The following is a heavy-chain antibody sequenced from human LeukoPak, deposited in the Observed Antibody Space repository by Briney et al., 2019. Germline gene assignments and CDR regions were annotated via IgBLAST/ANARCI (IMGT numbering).Heavy chain of an antibody. Sequence: GGSLRLSCAASGFTFSSNWMHWVRQAPGKGLVWVSRIKGDGSSTSYADSVKGRFTISRDNAKNALFLQMNSLRAEDTAVYYCVRDGVGAPPFDYWGQGALVTVSS. CDR1: GFTFSSNW. CDR2: IKGDGSST. CDR3: VRDGVGAPPFDY. J-gene: IGHJ4*02. D-gene: IGHD1-26*01. V-gene: IGHV3-74*01.